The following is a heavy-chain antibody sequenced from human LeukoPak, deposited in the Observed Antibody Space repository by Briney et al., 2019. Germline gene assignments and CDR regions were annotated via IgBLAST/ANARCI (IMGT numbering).Heavy chain of an antibody. V-gene: IGHV3-21*01. J-gene: IGHJ4*02. CDR2: ISSSSSYI. CDR3: ARIPSWDTAMAAGDY. CDR1: GFTFSSFS. D-gene: IGHD5-18*01. Sequence: GGSLRLSCAASGFTFSSFSMNWVRQAPGKGLEWVSSISSSSSYIYYADSVKGRFAISRDNAKNSLYLQMNSLRAEDTAVYYCARIPSWDTAMAAGDYWGQGTLVTVSS.